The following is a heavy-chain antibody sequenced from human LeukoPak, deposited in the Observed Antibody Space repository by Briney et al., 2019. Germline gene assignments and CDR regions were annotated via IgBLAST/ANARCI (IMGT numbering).Heavy chain of an antibody. CDR2: IYHSGST. CDR3: ARTDTAMAASDWFDP. V-gene: IGHV4-59*11. CDR1: GGSISSHY. D-gene: IGHD5-18*01. Sequence: SSETLSLTCTVSGGSISSHYWSWIRQPPGKGLGGIGYIYHSGSTNYNPSLKSRVTISVDTSKNQFSLKLSSVTAADTAVYYCARTDTAMAASDWFDPWGQGTLVTVSS. J-gene: IGHJ5*02.